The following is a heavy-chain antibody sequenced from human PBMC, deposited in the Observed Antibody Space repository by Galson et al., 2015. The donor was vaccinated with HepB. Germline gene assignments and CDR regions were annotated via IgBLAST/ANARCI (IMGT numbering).Heavy chain of an antibody. CDR2: IKSKTDGGTT. CDR1: GFTFSNAW. J-gene: IGHJ6*02. V-gene: IGHV3-15*01. D-gene: IGHD5-18*01. Sequence: SLRLSCAASGFTFSNAWMSWVRQAPGKGLEWVGRIKSKTDGGTTDYAAPVKGRFTISRDDSKNTLYLQMNSLKTEDTAVYYCTTGPPKLWPPDPYYYGMDVWGQGTTVTVSS. CDR3: TTGPPKLWPPDPYYYGMDV.